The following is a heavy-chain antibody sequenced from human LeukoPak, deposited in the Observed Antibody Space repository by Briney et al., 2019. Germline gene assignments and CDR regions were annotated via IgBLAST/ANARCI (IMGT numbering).Heavy chain of an antibody. J-gene: IGHJ3*02. CDR1: GFTFSSYG. CDR3: ARWSSWYSAFDI. Sequence: PGGSLRLSCAASGFTFSSYGMHWVRQAPGKGLEWVSGINWNGGSTGYADSVKGRFTISRDNAKNSLYLQMNSLRAEDTALYYCARWSSWYSAFDIWGQGTMVTVSS. CDR2: INWNGGST. V-gene: IGHV3-20*04. D-gene: IGHD6-13*01.